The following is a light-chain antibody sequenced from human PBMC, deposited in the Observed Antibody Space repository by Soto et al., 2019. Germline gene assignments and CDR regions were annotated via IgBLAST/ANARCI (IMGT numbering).Light chain of an antibody. J-gene: IGKJ2*01. V-gene: IGKV1-39*01. CDR1: QTISTH. CDR3: QQSYSTPFT. CDR2: AAS. Sequence: DIQLTQSPSSLSASVGDRVSITCRASQTISTHLNWYHQKPGKVPKPLIYAASTLESGVPSRFSGSGSGRDFTLTISSLQPEDFATYSCQQSYSTPFTFGQGTKVDIK.